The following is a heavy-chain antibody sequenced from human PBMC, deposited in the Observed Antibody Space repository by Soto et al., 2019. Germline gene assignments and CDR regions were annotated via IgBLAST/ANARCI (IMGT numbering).Heavy chain of an antibody. V-gene: IGHV3-23*01. D-gene: IGHD3-10*01. CDR1: EFTFSSYA. CDR2: ISGSGGST. J-gene: IGHJ4*02. Sequence: EVQLLESGGGLVQPGGSLRLSCAASEFTFSSYAMSWVRQAPGKGLEWVSAISGSGGSTYYADSVKGRFTISRDNSKNTLYLRRHSLRVEGTAVYYCAQNGGYWGQGTLVTVSS. CDR3: AQNGGY.